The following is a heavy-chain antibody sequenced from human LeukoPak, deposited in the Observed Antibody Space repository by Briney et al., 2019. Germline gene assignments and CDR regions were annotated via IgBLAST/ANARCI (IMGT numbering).Heavy chain of an antibody. D-gene: IGHD5-24*01. Sequence: SVKVSCKASGGTFSSYAISWVRQAPGQGLEWMGGSIPIFGTANYAQKFQGRVTITADESTSTAYMELSSLRSEDTAVYYCAAQVRDGYNYYPFDYWGQGTLVTVSS. CDR2: SIPIFGTA. J-gene: IGHJ4*02. V-gene: IGHV1-69*01. CDR3: AAQVRDGYNYYPFDY. CDR1: GGTFSSYA.